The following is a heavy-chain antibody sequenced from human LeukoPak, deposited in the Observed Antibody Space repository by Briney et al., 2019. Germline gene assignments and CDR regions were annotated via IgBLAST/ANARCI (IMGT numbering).Heavy chain of an antibody. CDR1: GFTFSSSE. Sequence: GGSLRLSCAASGFTFSSSEMNWVRQAPGKGLEWVANIRQDGSEKKYVDSVKGRFTISRDNAKNALYLQMNTLRAEDTAVYYCASISYGDYEHWGQGTLVTVSS. J-gene: IGHJ1*01. D-gene: IGHD4-17*01. V-gene: IGHV3-7*05. CDR2: IRQDGSEK. CDR3: ASISYGDYEH.